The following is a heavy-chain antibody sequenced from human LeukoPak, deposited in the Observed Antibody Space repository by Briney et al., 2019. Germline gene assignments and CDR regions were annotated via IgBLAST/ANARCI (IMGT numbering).Heavy chain of an antibody. CDR2: IYHSGST. D-gene: IGHD2-2*02. CDR3: ARDLLYCSSTSCYTRWFDP. J-gene: IGHJ5*02. Sequence: ASQTLSLTCAVSGGSISSGGYSWSWIRQPPGKGLEWIGYIYHSGSTYYNPSLKSRVTISVDRSKNQFSLKLSSVTAADTAVYYCARDLLYCSSTSCYTRWFDPWGQGTLVTVSS. V-gene: IGHV4-30-2*01. CDR1: GGSISSGGYS.